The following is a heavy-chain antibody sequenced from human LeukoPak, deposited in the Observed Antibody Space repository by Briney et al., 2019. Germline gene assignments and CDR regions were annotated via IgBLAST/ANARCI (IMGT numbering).Heavy chain of an antibody. CDR1: GYTFTSYY. V-gene: IGHV1-46*01. Sequence: ASVKVSCKASGYTFTSYYMHWVRQAPGQGLEWMGIINPSGGSTSYAQKFQGRVAMTRDTSTSTVYMELSSLRSEDTAVYYCARQQWPGFDWFDPWGQGTLVTVSS. J-gene: IGHJ5*02. CDR2: INPSGGST. CDR3: ARQQWPGFDWFDP. D-gene: IGHD6-19*01.